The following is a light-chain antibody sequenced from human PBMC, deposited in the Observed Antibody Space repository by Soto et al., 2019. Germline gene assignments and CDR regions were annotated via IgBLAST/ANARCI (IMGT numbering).Light chain of an antibody. CDR2: EGS. Sequence: QSVLTQPASVSGSPGQSITISCTGTSSDVGSYNLVSWYQQHPGKAPKLMIYEGSKRPSGVSNRFSGSKSGNTASLTISGLQAEDEADYYCCSYAGSSTSLHVFGTGTKLTVL. J-gene: IGLJ1*01. CDR1: SSDVGSYNL. CDR3: CSYAGSSTSLHV. V-gene: IGLV2-23*01.